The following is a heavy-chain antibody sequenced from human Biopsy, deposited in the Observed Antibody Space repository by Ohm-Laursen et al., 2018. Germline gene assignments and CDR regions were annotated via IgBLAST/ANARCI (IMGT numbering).Heavy chain of an antibody. CDR3: VTDRLDDITKVRGIMTD. CDR2: TWDDGSHQ. J-gene: IGHJ4*02. D-gene: IGHD3-10*01. CDR1: GFNFSAYG. V-gene: IGHV3-33*01. Sequence: SLRLSCAASGFNFSAYGMHWVRQAPDKGLEWVALTWDDGSHQYYADSVKGRFTISRDNSKNSLYLHINTPRVEDTAVYYCVTDRLDDITKVRGIMTDWGQGTLVIVSS.